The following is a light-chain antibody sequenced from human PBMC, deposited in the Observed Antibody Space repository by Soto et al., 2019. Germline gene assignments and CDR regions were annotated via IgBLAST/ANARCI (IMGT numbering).Light chain of an antibody. CDR1: NGYSNYE. CDR2: VGTGGIVG. J-gene: IGLJ2*01. CDR3: GANHGGGSNFVYV. V-gene: IGLV9-49*02. Sequence: QSVLTQPPSASTSLGASVTLTRTLSNGYSNYEVDWYQQRPGKGPHFVIRVGTGGIVGSKGDGIPDRFSVLGSGLNRYLTIKNIQEEDESDYYCGANHGGGSNFVYVFGGGTKLTVL.